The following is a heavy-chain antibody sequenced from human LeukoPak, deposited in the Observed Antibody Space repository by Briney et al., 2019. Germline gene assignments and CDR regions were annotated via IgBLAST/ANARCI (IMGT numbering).Heavy chain of an antibody. Sequence: SHTLSLTCAVYLQPFSGYYRSWIRHPPGKGLEGMVELNHNGSNNYNPSLTSRVTHSVNTSQNHCSLRLSSATTSQTAVYYCAGGPAGDGAFDIWGQGTMVNGSS. J-gene: IGHJ3*02. CDR3: AGGPAGDGAFDI. V-gene: IGHV4-34*01. CDR2: LNHNGSN. CDR1: LQPFSGYY. D-gene: IGHD6-19*01.